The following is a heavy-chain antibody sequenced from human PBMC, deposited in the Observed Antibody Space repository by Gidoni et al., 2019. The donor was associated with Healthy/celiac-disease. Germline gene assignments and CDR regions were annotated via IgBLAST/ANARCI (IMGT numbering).Heavy chain of an antibody. J-gene: IGHJ3*02. CDR1: GFTFSSYG. CDR2: ISYDGSNK. CDR3: AYAFDI. Sequence: QVQLVESGGGVVQPGRSLRLSCAASGFTFSSYGLHWVRQAPGKGLEWVAVISYDGSNKYYADSVKGRFTISRDNSKNTLYLQMNSLRAEDTAVYYCAYAFDIWGQGTMVTVSS. V-gene: IGHV3-30*03.